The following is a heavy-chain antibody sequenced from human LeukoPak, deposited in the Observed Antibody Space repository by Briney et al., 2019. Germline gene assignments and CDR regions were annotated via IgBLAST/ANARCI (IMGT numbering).Heavy chain of an antibody. Sequence: SETLSLTCAVYGGSFSGYYWSWIRQPPGKGLGWIGEINHSGSTNYNPSLKSRVTISVDTSKDQFSLKLSSVTAADTAVYYCARGSVADYWGQGTLVTVSS. CDR2: INHSGST. V-gene: IGHV4-34*01. CDR3: ARGSVADY. CDR1: GGSFSGYY. D-gene: IGHD4-23*01. J-gene: IGHJ4*02.